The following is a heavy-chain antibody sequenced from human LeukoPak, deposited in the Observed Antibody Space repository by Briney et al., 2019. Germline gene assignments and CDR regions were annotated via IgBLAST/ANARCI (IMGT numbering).Heavy chain of an antibody. D-gene: IGHD6-19*01. Sequence: GGSLRLSCAASGFTFSSYTMNWVRQAPGKGLEWVSSTSTSSSYIYYADSVKGRFTISRDNAKNSLYLQMNSLRAEDTAVYYCARVSAHAGIAVAASDYWGQGTLVTVSS. CDR1: GFTFSSYT. CDR2: TSTSSSYI. J-gene: IGHJ4*02. V-gene: IGHV3-21*01. CDR3: ARVSAHAGIAVAASDY.